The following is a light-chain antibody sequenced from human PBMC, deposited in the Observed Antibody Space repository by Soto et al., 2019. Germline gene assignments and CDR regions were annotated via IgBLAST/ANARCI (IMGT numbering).Light chain of an antibody. CDR3: CSYAGSPTFVI. CDR1: SSDVGSYNL. V-gene: IGLV2-23*02. CDR2: EVS. Sequence: QSVLTQPASVSGSPGQSITIPCTGASSDVGSYNLVSWYQQHPGKAPKPMIYEVSRRPSGISNRFSGSKSGNTASLTISGLQAEDEADYYCCSYAGSPTFVIFGGGTKVTVL. J-gene: IGLJ2*01.